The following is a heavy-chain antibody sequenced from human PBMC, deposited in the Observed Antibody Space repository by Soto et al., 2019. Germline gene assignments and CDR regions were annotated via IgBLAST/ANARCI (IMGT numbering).Heavy chain of an antibody. D-gene: IGHD1-26*01. V-gene: IGHV4-4*02. CDR2: IYHSGST. CDR3: ARGSHAHAFDI. CDR1: GCSISSSNW. Sequence: NPSETLSLPCSVSGCSISSSNWWSWVRQPPGKGLEWIGEIYHSGSTNYNPSLKSRVTISVDKSKNQFSLKLSSVTAADTAVYYCARGSHAHAFDIWGQGTMVTVSS. J-gene: IGHJ3*02.